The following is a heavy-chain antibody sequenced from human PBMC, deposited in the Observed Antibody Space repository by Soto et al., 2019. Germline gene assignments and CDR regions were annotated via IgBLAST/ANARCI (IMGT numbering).Heavy chain of an antibody. CDR3: LLAAAGAYYFDY. V-gene: IGHV1-69*13. CDR1: GGTFSSYA. J-gene: IGHJ4*02. Sequence: SVKVSCKASGGTFSSYAISWVRQAPGQGLEWMGGIIPIFGTANYAQKFQGRVTITADESTSTAYMELSSLRSEDTAVYYCLLAAAGAYYFDYWGQGNLVTVSS. D-gene: IGHD6-13*01. CDR2: IIPIFGTA.